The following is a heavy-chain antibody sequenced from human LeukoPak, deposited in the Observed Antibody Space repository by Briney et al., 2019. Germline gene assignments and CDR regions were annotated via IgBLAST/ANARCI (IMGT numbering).Heavy chain of an antibody. V-gene: IGHV4-4*02. J-gene: IGHJ4*02. CDR1: GGSISSSNW. CDR3: ARAGDTAMVDY. CDR2: IYHSGST. Sequence: SGTLSLTCAVSGGSISSSNWWSWVRQPPGKGLEWIGEIYHSGSTNYNPSLQSRVTISVDTSKNQFSLKLSSVTAADTAVYYCARAGDTAMVDYWGQGTLVTVSS. D-gene: IGHD5-18*01.